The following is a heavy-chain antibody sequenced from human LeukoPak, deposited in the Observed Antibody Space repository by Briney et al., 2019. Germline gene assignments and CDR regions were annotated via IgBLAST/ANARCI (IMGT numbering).Heavy chain of an antibody. Sequence: GGSLRLSCGAAGFILRNYGMNWVRQAPGKGLEWVSDISVSSPNTYYADSVKGRFTISRDNTKTTVDLQMNSLRAEDTAIYYCAKWRRYCSGGSCYEGDYGLEVWGQGPTVTVSS. CDR3: AKWRRYCSGGSCYEGDYGLEV. V-gene: IGHV3-23*01. J-gene: IGHJ6*02. D-gene: IGHD2-15*01. CDR2: ISVSSPNT. CDR1: GFILRNYG.